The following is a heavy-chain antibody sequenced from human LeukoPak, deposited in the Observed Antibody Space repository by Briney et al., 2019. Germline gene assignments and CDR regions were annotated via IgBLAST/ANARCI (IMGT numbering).Heavy chain of an antibody. CDR3: ARETPYGSGSYPFDY. J-gene: IGHJ4*02. V-gene: IGHV4-61*01. Sequence: PSETLSLTCAVSGGSVGSDTYSWSWIRQPPGKGLEWIGYIYYSGRTYYNPSLKSRVTISVDTSKNQFSLKLSSVTAADTAVYYCARETPYGSGSYPFDYWGQGILVTVSS. CDR1: GGSVGSDTYS. D-gene: IGHD3-10*01. CDR2: IYYSGRT.